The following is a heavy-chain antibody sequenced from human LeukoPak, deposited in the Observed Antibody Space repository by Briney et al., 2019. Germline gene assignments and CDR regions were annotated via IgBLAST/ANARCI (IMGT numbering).Heavy chain of an antibody. CDR2: IHYSHRA. CDR3: ARRRAAAGPYDY. Sequence: SETLSLTCAVSGGSISNSGYYWAWIRQPPGKGLVYICNIHYSHRALHNPSLQRLDTILVDPSKNHYALNLSSVTAADTAVYYCARRRAAAGPYDYWGQGTLVTGSS. J-gene: IGHJ4*01. V-gene: IGHV4-39*01. D-gene: IGHD6-13*01. CDR1: GGSISNSGYY.